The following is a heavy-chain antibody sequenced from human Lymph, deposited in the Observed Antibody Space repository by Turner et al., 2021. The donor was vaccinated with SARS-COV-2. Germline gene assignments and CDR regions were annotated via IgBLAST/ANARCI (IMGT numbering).Heavy chain of an antibody. D-gene: IGHD2-2*01. Sequence: QVQLVQSGAEVKKPGSSVKVSCQASGGTFSSYAITWVRQAPGQGLEWMGGIIPILAIANYAQKFQGRVTITADKSTSTAYMELSSLRSEDTALYYCARDSPYCSSTSCYDPWGQGTLVTVSS. V-gene: IGHV1-69*10. J-gene: IGHJ5*02. CDR2: IIPILAIA. CDR3: ARDSPYCSSTSCYDP. CDR1: GGTFSSYA.